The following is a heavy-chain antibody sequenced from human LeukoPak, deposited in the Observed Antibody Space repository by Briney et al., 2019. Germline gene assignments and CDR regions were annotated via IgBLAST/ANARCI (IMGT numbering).Heavy chain of an antibody. CDR3: ARLQSANHDNGYYTGGFYYMDV. CDR1: GGSMSNNY. D-gene: IGHD4-17*01. V-gene: IGHV4-59*08. CDR2: ISYTGST. J-gene: IGHJ6*03. Sequence: KPSETLSLTCSVSGGSMSNNYWGWIRQPPGKGLEWIGYISYTGSTSVTPSLKSRVNIFLETPRNQFSLEVSSVIAADTAVYYCARLQSANHDNGYYTGGFYYMDVWCKGTTVTVSS.